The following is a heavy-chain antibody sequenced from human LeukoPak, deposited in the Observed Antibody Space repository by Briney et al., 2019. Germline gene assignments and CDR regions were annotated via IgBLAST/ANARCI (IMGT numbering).Heavy chain of an antibody. CDR2: IYTSGST. J-gene: IGHJ5*02. CDR1: GGSISSGSYY. V-gene: IGHV4-61*02. CDR3: ARARRDSAAGTLPGRNGYNWFDP. D-gene: IGHD6-13*01. Sequence: SETPSLTCTVSGGSISSGSYYWSWIRQPAGKGLEWIGRIYTSGSTNYNPSLKSRVTISVDTSKNQFSLKLSSVTAADTAVYYCARARRDSAAGTLPGRNGYNWFDPWGQGTLVTVSS.